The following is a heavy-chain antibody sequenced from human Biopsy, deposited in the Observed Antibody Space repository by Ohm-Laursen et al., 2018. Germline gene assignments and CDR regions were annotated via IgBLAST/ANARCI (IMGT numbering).Heavy chain of an antibody. CDR2: IIPIFQTT. Sequence: SVKVSCKVFGGTLSASGISWVRLAPGHGLEFVGGIIPIFQTTHYAQSFQGRVTIVADKSTSTAYMELSSLRSDDTAIYYCATVRGLVWFGKLIAWGQGTLVTVSS. J-gene: IGHJ5*02. V-gene: IGHV1-69*06. D-gene: IGHD3-10*01. CDR1: GGTLSASG. CDR3: ATVRGLVWFGKLIA.